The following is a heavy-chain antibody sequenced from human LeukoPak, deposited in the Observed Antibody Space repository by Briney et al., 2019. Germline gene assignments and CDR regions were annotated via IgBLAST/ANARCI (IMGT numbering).Heavy chain of an antibody. CDR1: GYTFTSYG. Sequence: GASVKVSCKASGYTFTSYGISWVRQAPGQGLEWMGWISAYNGNTNYAQKLQGRVTMTTDTSTSTAYMELRSLRPDDTAVYYCARGLFGYYDSSGYYFFDYWGQGTLVTVSS. CDR2: ISAYNGNT. V-gene: IGHV1-18*01. D-gene: IGHD3-22*01. J-gene: IGHJ4*02. CDR3: ARGLFGYYDSSGYYFFDY.